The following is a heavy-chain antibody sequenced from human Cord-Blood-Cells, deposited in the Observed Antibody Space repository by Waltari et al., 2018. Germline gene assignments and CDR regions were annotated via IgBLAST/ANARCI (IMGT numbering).Heavy chain of an antibody. CDR1: GFTFRSYW. CDR2: IKQDGSEK. Sequence: EVQLVESGGGLVQPGGSLRLSCAASGFTFRSYWMRWVRQAPGKGLEWGANIKQDGSEKYYVDSVKGRFTISRDNAKNSLYLQMNSLRAEDTAVYYCARDLFGYSYGFDYWGQGTLVTVSS. D-gene: IGHD5-18*01. J-gene: IGHJ4*02. CDR3: ARDLFGYSYGFDY. V-gene: IGHV3-7*01.